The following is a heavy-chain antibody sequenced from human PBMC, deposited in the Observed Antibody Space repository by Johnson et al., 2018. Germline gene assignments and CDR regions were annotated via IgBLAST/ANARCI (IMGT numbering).Heavy chain of an antibody. CDR3: ARDRLSSTSPNYYGMDV. CDR1: GGSISSYY. Sequence: QVQLQESGPGLVKPSETLSLTCTVSGGSISSYYWSWIRQPPGKGLEWIGYISYSGSTNYNPSLKSRVTISVDTSKNPFSLKLSSVTAADTAVYYCARDRLSSTSPNYYGMDVWGQGTTVTVSS. J-gene: IGHJ6*02. D-gene: IGHD2-2*01. V-gene: IGHV4-59*01. CDR2: ISYSGST.